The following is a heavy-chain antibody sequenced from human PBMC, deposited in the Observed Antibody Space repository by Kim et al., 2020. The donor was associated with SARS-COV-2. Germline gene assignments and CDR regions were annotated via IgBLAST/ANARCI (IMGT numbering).Heavy chain of an antibody. CDR3: ARGRILSSSSWRFTFDP. Sequence: ASVKVSCKASGYTFTGYYMHWVRQAPGQGLEWMGWINPNSGGTNYAQKFQGWVTMTRDTSISTAYMELSRLRSDDTAVYYCARGRILSSSSWRFTFDPWGQGTLVTVSS. J-gene: IGHJ5*02. CDR1: GYTFTGYY. D-gene: IGHD6-13*01. CDR2: INPNSGGT. V-gene: IGHV1-2*04.